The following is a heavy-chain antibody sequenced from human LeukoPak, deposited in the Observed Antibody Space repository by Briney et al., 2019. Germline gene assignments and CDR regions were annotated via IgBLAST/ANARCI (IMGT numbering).Heavy chain of an antibody. CDR3: AKDLGFLATISNFDY. CDR1: GFTFSSYW. V-gene: IGHV3-74*01. J-gene: IGHJ4*02. Sequence: GGSLRLSCAASGFTFSSYWMHWVRQAPGKGLVWVSRINSDGSSTSYADSVKGRFTISRDNSKNTLYLQMNSLRAEDTAVYYCAKDLGFLATISNFDYWGQGTLVTVSS. CDR2: INSDGSST. D-gene: IGHD5-24*01.